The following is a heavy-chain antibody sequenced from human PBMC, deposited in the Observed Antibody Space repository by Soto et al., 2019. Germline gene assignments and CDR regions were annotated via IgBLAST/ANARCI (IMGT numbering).Heavy chain of an antibody. V-gene: IGHV1-8*01. Sequence: ASVKVSCKASGYTFTSYDINWVRQATGQGLEWMGWMNPNSGNTGYAQKFQGRVTMTRNTSISTAYMELSSLRSEDTAVYYCARGVHGVVVVAAYYHYGMDVWGQGTTVTVSS. CDR2: MNPNSGNT. CDR3: ARGVHGVVVVAAYYHYGMDV. D-gene: IGHD2-15*01. J-gene: IGHJ6*02. CDR1: GYTFTSYD.